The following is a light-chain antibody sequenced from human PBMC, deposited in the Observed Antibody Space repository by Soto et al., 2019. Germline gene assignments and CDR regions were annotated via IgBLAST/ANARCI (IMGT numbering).Light chain of an antibody. Sequence: DIQMTQSPSSLSASLGDRVTITCRASQGIGNYLAWYQLQPGKVPKLLIYAASTLQSGVPSRFSGSGSGTDFTLTISSLQPSDVATYFCQKYHRAPRTFGQGTKVEI. J-gene: IGKJ1*01. V-gene: IGKV1-27*01. CDR1: QGIGNY. CDR3: QKYHRAPRT. CDR2: AAS.